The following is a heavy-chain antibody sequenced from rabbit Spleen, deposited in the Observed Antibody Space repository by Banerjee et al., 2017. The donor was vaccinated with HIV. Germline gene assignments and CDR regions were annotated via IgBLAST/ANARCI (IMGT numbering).Heavy chain of an antibody. CDR2: MITSSGST. V-gene: IGHV1S45*01. J-gene: IGHJ6*01. CDR1: GIDFSRYYW. Sequence: EESGGGLVKPEGSLTLTCTASGIDFSRYYWICWVRQAPGKGLEWIACMITSSGSTYYASWAKGRFTISKTSSTTVTLQMTSLTAADTATYFCARPDSNTGGYYLWGPGTLVTVS. D-gene: IGHD1-1*01. CDR3: ARPDSNTGGYYL.